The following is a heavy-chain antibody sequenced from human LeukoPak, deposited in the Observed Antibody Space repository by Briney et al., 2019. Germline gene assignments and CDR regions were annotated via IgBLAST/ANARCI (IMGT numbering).Heavy chain of an antibody. CDR1: GGSISSGRYY. Sequence: PSQTLPLTCTVSGGSISSGRYYCCWIRHPAGKVLEGIGRIYTSGSKNYKPSLKSRVTTSVDKSKNQLSLNLSRLTDADTAVYYCATTRVVPAAIVNWGQGSLVTVSS. CDR3: ATTRVVPAAIVN. V-gene: IGHV4-61*02. J-gene: IGHJ4*02. D-gene: IGHD2-2*01. CDR2: IYTSGSK.